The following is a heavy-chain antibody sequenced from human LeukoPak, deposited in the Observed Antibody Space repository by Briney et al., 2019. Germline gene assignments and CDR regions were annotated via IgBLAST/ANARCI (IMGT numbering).Heavy chain of an antibody. CDR2: ISYDGSNK. V-gene: IGHV3-30*04. CDR3: ARDHTTVTYFDY. D-gene: IGHD4-17*01. CDR1: GFTFSSYA. J-gene: IGHJ4*02. Sequence: PGGSLRLSCAASGFTFSSYAMHWVRQAPGKGLEWVAVISYDGSNKYYADSVKGRFTISRDNSKNTLYPQMNSLRAEDTAVYYCARDHTTVTYFDYWGQGTLVTVSS.